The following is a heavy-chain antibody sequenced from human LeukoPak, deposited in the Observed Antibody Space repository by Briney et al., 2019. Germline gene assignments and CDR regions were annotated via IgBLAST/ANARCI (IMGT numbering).Heavy chain of an antibody. CDR1: GFTFSSYW. Sequence: GGSLRLSCAAPGFTFSSYWMHWVRQAPGKGLVWVSRINSDGSSTSYADSVKGRFTISRDNAKNTLYLQMNSLRAEDTAVYYCAREDYRNDFDYWGQGTLVTVSS. CDR2: INSDGSST. CDR3: AREDYRNDFDY. V-gene: IGHV3-74*01. D-gene: IGHD3-16*01. J-gene: IGHJ4*02.